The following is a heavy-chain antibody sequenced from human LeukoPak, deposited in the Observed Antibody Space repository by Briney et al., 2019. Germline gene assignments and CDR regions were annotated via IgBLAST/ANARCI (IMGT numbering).Heavy chain of an antibody. D-gene: IGHD2-2*01. CDR2: IYTSGST. J-gene: IGHJ4*02. Sequence: SQTLSLTCTVSGGSISSGSYYWSWIRQPAGKGLEWIGRIYTSGSTNYNPSLKSRVTISVDTSKNQFSLKLRYLTAADTAVYYCARLGYCSSTSCYPDYWGQGTLVTVSS. V-gene: IGHV4-61*02. CDR3: ARLGYCSSTSCYPDY. CDR1: GGSISSGSYY.